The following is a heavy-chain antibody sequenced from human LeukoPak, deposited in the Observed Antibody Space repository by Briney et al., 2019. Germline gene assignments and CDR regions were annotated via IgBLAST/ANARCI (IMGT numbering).Heavy chain of an antibody. V-gene: IGHV1-2*02. J-gene: IGHJ5*02. CDR3: TRDMTQTVVVSALIRITRFDP. CDR2: INPKSGAT. CDR1: GSSFTAYY. Sequence: SVNVSCMDSGSSFTAYYLHWVRQAPGRGLQWMGWINPKSGATKYAQDFQCRVTLSRNTSINTAYLGLNRLTSDHTAVYYCTRDMTQTVVVSALIRITRFDPWGEGSLVTVSS. D-gene: IGHD3-22*01.